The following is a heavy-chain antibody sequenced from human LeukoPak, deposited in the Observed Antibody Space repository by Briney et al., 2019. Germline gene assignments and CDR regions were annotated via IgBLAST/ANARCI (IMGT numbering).Heavy chain of an antibody. CDR1: GGSISSGSYY. CDR2: IYTSGST. V-gene: IGHV4-61*02. J-gene: IGHJ4*02. D-gene: IGHD3-16*02. CDR3: AREGLDYVWGSYRSSYVDY. Sequence: SETLSLTCTVSGGSISSGSYYWSWIRQPAGKGLEWIGRIYTSGSTNYNPSLKSRVTISVDTSKNQFSLKLSSVTAADTAVYYCAREGLDYVWGSYRSSYVDYWGQGTLVAVSS.